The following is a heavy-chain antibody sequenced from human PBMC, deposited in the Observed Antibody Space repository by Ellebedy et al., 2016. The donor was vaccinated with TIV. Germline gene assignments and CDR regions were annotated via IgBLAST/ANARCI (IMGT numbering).Heavy chain of an antibody. D-gene: IGHD1-26*01. J-gene: IGHJ5*02. Sequence: SVKVSXXASGGTFSSYAISWVRQAPGQGLEWMGGIIPIFGTANYAQKFQGRVTITADESTSTAYMELSSLRSEDTAVYYCALNIVGATFNWFDPWGQGTLVTVSS. V-gene: IGHV1-69*13. CDR1: GGTFSSYA. CDR3: ALNIVGATFNWFDP. CDR2: IIPIFGTA.